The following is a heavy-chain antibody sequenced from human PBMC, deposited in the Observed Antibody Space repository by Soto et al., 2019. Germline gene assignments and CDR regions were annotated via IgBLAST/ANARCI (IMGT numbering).Heavy chain of an antibody. CDR2: TYYRSKWYN. Sequence: PSQTLSLTCAISGDSVSSNSAAWNWIRQSPSRGLEWLGRTYYRSKWYNDYAVSVKSRITINPDTSENQFSLQLNSVTPEDTAVYYCARAKIGSLAAAFYYYGMDVWGQGTTVTVSS. CDR3: ARAKIGSLAAAFYYYGMDV. V-gene: IGHV6-1*01. CDR1: GDSVSSNSAA. D-gene: IGHD6-13*01. J-gene: IGHJ6*02.